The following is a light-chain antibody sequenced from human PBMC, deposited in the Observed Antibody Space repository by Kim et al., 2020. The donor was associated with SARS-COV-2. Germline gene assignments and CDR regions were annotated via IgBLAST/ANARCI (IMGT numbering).Light chain of an antibody. CDR2: AAS. CDR3: LQHHSYSVT. CDR1: QSVGRY. J-gene: IGKJ1*01. Sequence: AAVGARVTSTCRASQSVGRYLAWFQQKPGKVPKRLIYAASSLESGVPSRCSGSGFGTEFTLTINSLQPEDSATYYCLQHHSYSVTFGQGTKVDIK. V-gene: IGKV1-17*03.